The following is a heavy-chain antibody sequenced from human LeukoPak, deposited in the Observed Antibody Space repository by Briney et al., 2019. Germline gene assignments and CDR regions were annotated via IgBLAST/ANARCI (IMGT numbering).Heavy chain of an antibody. Sequence: GGSLRLSCAASGFTFSSYRMTWVRQAPGKGLEWVSAVSGSGGSTYYADSVKGRFTISRDNAKNSLYLQMNSLRAEDTALYHCARSTSRYSPWYMDVWGKGTTVTISS. V-gene: IGHV3-23*01. CDR3: ARSTSRYSPWYMDV. J-gene: IGHJ6*03. CDR1: GFTFSSYR. D-gene: IGHD4-11*01. CDR2: VSGSGGST.